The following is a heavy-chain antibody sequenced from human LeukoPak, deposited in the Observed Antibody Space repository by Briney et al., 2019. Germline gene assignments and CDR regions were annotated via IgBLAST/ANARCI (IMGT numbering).Heavy chain of an antibody. CDR3: ARGRELLTQFDY. J-gene: IGHJ4*02. CDR2: IIIYGKST. V-gene: IGHV3-74*01. CDR1: GFPFSTYW. Sequence: GGSLRLSCAVSGFPFSTYWMHWVRQAPGKGLVWVSGIIIYGKSTNYADSVKGRFTISRDKAKNTSYLQMNSLRAKDTAVYYCARGRELLTQFDYWGQGTLVTVSS. D-gene: IGHD1-7*01.